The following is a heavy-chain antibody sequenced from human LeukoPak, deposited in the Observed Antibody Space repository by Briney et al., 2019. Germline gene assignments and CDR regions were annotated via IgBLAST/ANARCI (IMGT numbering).Heavy chain of an antibody. D-gene: IGHD3-22*01. CDR2: IYYSGST. Sequence: SETLSLTCTVAGGSISSYYWSWIRQPPGKGREWIGYIYYSGSTNYNPSLKSRVTISVDTSKNQFSLKLSSVTAADTAVYYCARERSDYYDSSDAFDIWGQGTMVTVSS. CDR1: GGSISSYY. CDR3: ARERSDYYDSSDAFDI. V-gene: IGHV4-59*08. J-gene: IGHJ3*02.